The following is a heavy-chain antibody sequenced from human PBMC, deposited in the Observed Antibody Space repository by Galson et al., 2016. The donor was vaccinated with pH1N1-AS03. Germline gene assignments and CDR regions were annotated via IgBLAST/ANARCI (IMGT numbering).Heavy chain of an antibody. CDR2: INPNSGVT. CDR1: GYTFTGFY. V-gene: IGHV1-2*02. J-gene: IGHJ6*02. Sequence: SVKVSCKASGYTFTGFYVNWVRQAPGQGLEWMGWINPNSGVTNYAQKFQARVTMTRDTSSSTAYMELSGLKSDDTAVYYCARDPRGPCSSSTCPTAYYFGMDVWGQGTTVIVSS. CDR3: ARDPRGPCSSSTCPTAYYFGMDV. D-gene: IGHD2-2*01.